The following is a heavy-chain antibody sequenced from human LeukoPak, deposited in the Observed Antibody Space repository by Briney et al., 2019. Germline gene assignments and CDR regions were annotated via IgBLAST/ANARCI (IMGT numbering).Heavy chain of an antibody. CDR3: ARGRGVVTADMAQVFDY. V-gene: IGHV4-34*01. CDR1: GGSFSGYY. Sequence: SETLSLTCAVYGGSFSGYYWSWIRQPPGKGLEWIGEINRSGSTNYNPSLKSRVTISVDTSKNQFSLKLSSVTAADTAVYYCARGRGVVTADMAQVFDYWGQGTLVTVSS. J-gene: IGHJ4*01. D-gene: IGHD2-21*02. CDR2: INRSGST.